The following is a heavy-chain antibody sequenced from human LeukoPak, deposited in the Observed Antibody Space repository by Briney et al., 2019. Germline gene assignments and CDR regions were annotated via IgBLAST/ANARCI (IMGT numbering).Heavy chain of an antibody. D-gene: IGHD6-13*01. CDR3: TSLPRSSWSTGVDY. CDR1: GFTFGDYA. CDR2: IRSKAYGGTT. Sequence: GGSLRLSCTASGFTFGDYAMSWVRQAPGKGLEWVGFIRSKAYGGTTEYAASVKGRFTISREDSKSIAYLQMNSLKTEDTAVYYCTSLPRSSWSTGVDYWGQGTLVTVSS. J-gene: IGHJ4*02. V-gene: IGHV3-49*04.